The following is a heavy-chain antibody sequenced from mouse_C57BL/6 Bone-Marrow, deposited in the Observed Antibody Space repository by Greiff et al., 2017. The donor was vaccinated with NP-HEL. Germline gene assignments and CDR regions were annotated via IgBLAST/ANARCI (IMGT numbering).Heavy chain of an antibody. J-gene: IGHJ1*03. Sequence: QVQLQQPGAELVKPGASVKVSCKASGYTFTSYWMHWVKQRPGQGLEWIGRIHPSDSDTNYNQKFKGKATLTVDKSSSTAYMQLSSLTSEDSAVYDCAIPYPYDDYDGDWYFDVWGTGTTVTVSS. CDR1: GYTFTSYW. CDR3: AIPYPYDDYDGDWYFDV. D-gene: IGHD2-4*01. V-gene: IGHV1-74*01. CDR2: IHPSDSDT.